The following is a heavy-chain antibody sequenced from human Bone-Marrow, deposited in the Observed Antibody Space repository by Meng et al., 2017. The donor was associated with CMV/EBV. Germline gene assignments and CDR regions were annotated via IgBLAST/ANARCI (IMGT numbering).Heavy chain of an antibody. CDR2: ISGGGGNT. V-gene: IGHV3-23*01. Sequence: GGSLGLSCAAAGFTFDDYGMSWVRQAPGKGLEWVSTISGGGGNTYYADSEKGRFTISRDNSKNTLYQEMNSLRAEDTAVFYCAKDGIEGYYDSSGYYDYWGQGTLVTVSS. J-gene: IGHJ4*02. CDR1: GFTFDDYG. CDR3: AKDGIEGYYDSSGYYDY. D-gene: IGHD3-22*01.